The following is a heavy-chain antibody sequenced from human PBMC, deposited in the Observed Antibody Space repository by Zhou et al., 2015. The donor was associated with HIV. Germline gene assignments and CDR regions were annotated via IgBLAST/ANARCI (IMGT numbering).Heavy chain of an antibody. CDR1: GYSFTNYY. CDR3: ARDHGVTTFSFVY. V-gene: IGHV1-46*01. J-gene: IGHJ4*02. Sequence: QVQLVQSGAEVKKPGASVKVSCKASGYSFTNYYINWVRQAPGQGLEWMGIINPSGGSTTYAQKFQGRVTMTRDTSTSTVYMELSSLRSEDTAVYYCARDHGVTTFSFVYWGQGTLVTVSS. D-gene: IGHD4-17*01. CDR2: INPSGGST.